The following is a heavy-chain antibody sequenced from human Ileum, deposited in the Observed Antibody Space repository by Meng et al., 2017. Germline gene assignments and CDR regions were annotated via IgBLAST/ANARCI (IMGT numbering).Heavy chain of an antibody. CDR2: FSYSCGST. CDR1: GFTFSSYA. Sequence: GESLKISCAASGFTFSSYAMSWVRQAPGKGLEWVSGFSYSCGSTYYADYVNGRFTISRDNSKNTLYLQMNRLSAEDTAVYYCAKGYGMDDWGQGTMVTVSS. V-gene: IGHV3-23*01. J-gene: IGHJ6*02. CDR3: AKGYGMDD.